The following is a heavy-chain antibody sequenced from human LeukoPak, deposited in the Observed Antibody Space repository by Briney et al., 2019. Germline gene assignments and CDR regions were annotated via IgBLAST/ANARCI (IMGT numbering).Heavy chain of an antibody. Sequence: SETLSLTCTVSGGSVSSGSYYWNWIRQPPGKGLEWIGSIYYSGSTNYNPSLKSRVTISIDTSKNQFSLKLSSVTAADTAVYFCAKKESGLYGVDVWGQGTTVTVSS. CDR3: AKKESGLYGVDV. V-gene: IGHV4-61*01. CDR1: GGSVSSGSYY. CDR2: IYYSGST. J-gene: IGHJ6*02.